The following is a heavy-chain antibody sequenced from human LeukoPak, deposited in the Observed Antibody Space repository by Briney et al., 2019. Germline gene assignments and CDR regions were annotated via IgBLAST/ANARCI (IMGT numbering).Heavy chain of an antibody. V-gene: IGHV1-3*01. D-gene: IGHD2-2*01. CDR2: INAGNGNT. Sequence: EASVKVPCKASGYTFTSYAMHWVRQAPGQRLEWMGWINAGNGNTKYSQKFQGRVTITRDTSASTAYMELSSLRSEDTAVYYCARILGYCSSTSCYDWFDPWGQGTLVTVSS. CDR1: GYTFTSYA. J-gene: IGHJ5*02. CDR3: ARILGYCSSTSCYDWFDP.